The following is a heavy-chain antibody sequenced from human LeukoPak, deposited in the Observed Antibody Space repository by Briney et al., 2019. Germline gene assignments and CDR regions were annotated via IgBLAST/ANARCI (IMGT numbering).Heavy chain of an antibody. CDR2: IYHSGST. J-gene: IGHJ6*03. V-gene: IGHV4-38-2*01. Sequence: SETLSLTCAVSGYSIGSGYYWGWIRQPPGKGLEWIGSIYHSGSTYYNPSLKSRVTISVDTSKNQFSLKLSSVTAADTAVYYCARQGYDFWSGYYYYMDVWGKGTTVTVSS. CDR1: GYSIGSGYY. D-gene: IGHD3-3*01. CDR3: ARQGYDFWSGYYYYMDV.